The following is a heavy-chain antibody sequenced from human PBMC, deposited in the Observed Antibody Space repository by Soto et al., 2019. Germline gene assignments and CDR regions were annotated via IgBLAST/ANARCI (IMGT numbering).Heavy chain of an antibody. V-gene: IGHV4-59*01. CDR2: IYYSGST. CDR3: ARSLRGYWFDP. D-gene: IGHD3-10*01. Sequence: SETLSLTCTVSGGSISSYYWSWIPQPPGKGLEWIGYIYYSGSTNYNPSLKSRVTISVDTSKNQFSLKLSSVTAADTAVYYCARSLRGYWFDPWGQGTLVTVS. CDR1: GGSISSYY. J-gene: IGHJ5*02.